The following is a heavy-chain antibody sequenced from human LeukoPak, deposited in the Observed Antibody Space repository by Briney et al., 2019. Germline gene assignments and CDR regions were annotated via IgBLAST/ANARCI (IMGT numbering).Heavy chain of an antibody. D-gene: IGHD6-13*01. CDR1: GGSISSSSYY. V-gene: IGHV4-39*01. CDR3: ARGVAAVGWYFDL. CDR2: IYYSGST. Sequence: PSETLSLTCTVSGGSISSSSYYWGWIRQPPGKGLEWIASIYYSGSTYYNPSLKSRVTTSVDTSKNQFSLKLSSVTAADTAVYYCARGVAAVGWYFDLWGRGTLVTVSS. J-gene: IGHJ2*01.